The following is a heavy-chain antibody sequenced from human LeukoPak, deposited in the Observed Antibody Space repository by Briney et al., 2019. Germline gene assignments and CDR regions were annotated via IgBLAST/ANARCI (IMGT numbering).Heavy chain of an antibody. V-gene: IGHV3-30*03. J-gene: IGHJ4*02. CDR1: GFTFSSYG. D-gene: IGHD3-10*01. CDR3: ASRQLGGFGAEDY. Sequence: PGGSLRLSCAASGFTFSSYGMHWVRQAPGKGLEWVAVISYDGSNKYYADSVKGRFTISRDNSKNTLYLQMNSLRAEDTAVYYCASRQLGGFGAEDYWGQGTLVSVSS. CDR2: ISYDGSNK.